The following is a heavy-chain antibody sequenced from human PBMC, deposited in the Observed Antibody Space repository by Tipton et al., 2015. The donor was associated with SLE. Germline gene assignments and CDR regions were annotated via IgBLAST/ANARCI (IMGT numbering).Heavy chain of an antibody. D-gene: IGHD6-13*01. CDR2: IVPFLGRP. J-gene: IGHJ5*02. Sequence: QSGAEVKRPGSSVKVSCKASGGILRDYAISWVRQAPGQGLEWMGGIVPFLGRPNYAQKFQGRVTISADESSTTVYMELRSLRSDDTAVYYCARERQLGLWGQGTLVTVSS. CDR1: GGILRDYA. V-gene: IGHV1-69*01. CDR3: ARERQLGL.